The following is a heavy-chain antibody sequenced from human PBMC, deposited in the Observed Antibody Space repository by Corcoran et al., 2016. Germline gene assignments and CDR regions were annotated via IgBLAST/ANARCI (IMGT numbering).Heavy chain of an antibody. CDR1: GGSFSGYY. D-gene: IGHD3-22*01. Sequence: QVQLQQWGAGLLKPSETLSLTCAVYGGSFSGYYWSWIRQPPGKGLEWIGEINHSGSTNYNPSLKSRVTISVDTSKNQFSLKLSSVTAADTAVYYCASDSSGYATFDYWGQGTLVTVSS. V-gene: IGHV4-34*01. CDR3: ASDSSGYATFDY. CDR2: INHSGST. J-gene: IGHJ4*02.